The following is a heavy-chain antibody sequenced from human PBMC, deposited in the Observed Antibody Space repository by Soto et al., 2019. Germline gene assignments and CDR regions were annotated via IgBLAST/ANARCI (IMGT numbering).Heavy chain of an antibody. V-gene: IGHV3-11*06. J-gene: IGHJ3*02. CDR1: GFTFSDYY. Sequence: QVQLVESGGGLVKPGGSLRLSCAASGFTFSDYYMSWIRQAPGKGLEWVSYISSSSSYTNYADSVKGRFTISRDNAKNSLYLQMNSLRAEDTAVYYCARGADISLGDFQNDAFDIWGQGTMVTVSS. CDR2: ISSSSSYT. D-gene: IGHD3-9*01. CDR3: ARGADISLGDFQNDAFDI.